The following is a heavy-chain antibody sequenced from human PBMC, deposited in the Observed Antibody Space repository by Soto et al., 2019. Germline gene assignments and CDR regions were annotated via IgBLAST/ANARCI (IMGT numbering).Heavy chain of an antibody. CDR1: GYTFSSYD. V-gene: IGHV1-8*01. CDR3: ATGSEDGYYYYYSMDV. CDR2: MNPNSGNT. J-gene: IGHJ6*03. D-gene: IGHD2-15*01. Sequence: ASVKVSCKASGYTFSSYDINWVRQATGQGPEWMGWMNPNSGNTGYAQKFQGRVTMTRNTSISTAYMELSSLRSEDTAVYYCATGSEDGYYYYYSMDVWGKGTTVTVSS.